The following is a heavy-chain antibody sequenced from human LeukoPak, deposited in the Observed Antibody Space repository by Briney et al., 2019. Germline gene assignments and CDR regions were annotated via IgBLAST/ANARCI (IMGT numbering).Heavy chain of an antibody. Sequence: GGSLRLSCAASGFTFSSYSMNWVRQAPGKGLEWVSYISSSSSTIYYADSVKGRFTISRDNAKNSLYLQMNSLRAEDTAFYYCAKDKEGYYGSGSPTFQHWGQGTLVTVSS. J-gene: IGHJ1*01. V-gene: IGHV3-48*04. CDR2: ISSSSSTI. CDR3: AKDKEGYYGSGSPTFQH. CDR1: GFTFSSYS. D-gene: IGHD3-10*01.